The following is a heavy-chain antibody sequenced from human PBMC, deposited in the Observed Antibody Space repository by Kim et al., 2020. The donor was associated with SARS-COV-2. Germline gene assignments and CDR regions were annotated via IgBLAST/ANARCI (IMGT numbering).Heavy chain of an antibody. CDR1: GGSISTAFY. Sequence: SETLSLTCTVSGGSISTAFYWGWIRQHPGKGLEWIGSVYYTGDTYYSPSLKGRVTIYVDTSKNQFSLDVNSVTAADTAMYYCARPSSRFGDYALWGQGTLVTVFS. CDR2: VYYTGDT. J-gene: IGHJ4*02. CDR3: ARPSSRFGDYAL. V-gene: IGHV4-39*01. D-gene: IGHD3-10*01.